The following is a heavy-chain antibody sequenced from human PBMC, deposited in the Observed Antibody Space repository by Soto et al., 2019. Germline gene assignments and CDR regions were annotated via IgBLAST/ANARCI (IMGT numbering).Heavy chain of an antibody. CDR1: GYTFTGYY. CDR3: ASGPGVAALY. Sequence: RASVKVSCRASGYTFTGYYMHWVRQAPGQGLEWMGWINPNSGGTNYAQKFQAWVPMTRDTSISTAYMELRSLRSGDTAVYYCASGPGVAALYWGQGTLVTVSS. J-gene: IGHJ4*02. V-gene: IGHV1-2*04. CDR2: INPNSGGT. D-gene: IGHD6-13*01.